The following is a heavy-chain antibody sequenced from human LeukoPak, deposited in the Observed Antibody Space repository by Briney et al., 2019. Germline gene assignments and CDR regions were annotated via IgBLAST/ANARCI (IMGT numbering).Heavy chain of an antibody. CDR3: ARECGGDCYSVLAQPGVFDY. Sequence: GASVKVSCKASGYTFTGYYMHWVRQAPGQGLEWMGRIIPILGIANYAQKFQGRVTITADKSTSTAYMELSSLRSEDTAVYYCARECGGDCYSVLAQPGVFDYWGQGTLVTVSS. J-gene: IGHJ4*02. CDR1: GYTFTGYY. CDR2: IIPILGIA. V-gene: IGHV1-69*04. D-gene: IGHD2-21*02.